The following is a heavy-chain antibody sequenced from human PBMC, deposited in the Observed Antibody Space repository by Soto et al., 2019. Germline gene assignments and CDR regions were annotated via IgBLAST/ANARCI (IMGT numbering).Heavy chain of an antibody. CDR3: AKDAGTYYYDSSGYYSPRYFDL. CDR1: GFTFSSYA. J-gene: IGHJ2*01. Sequence: EVQLLESGGGLVQPGGSLRLSCAASGFTFSSYAMSWVRQAPGKGLEWVSAISGSGGSTYYADSVKGRFTISRDNSKNTLYLKMNSLRAEDTAVYYCAKDAGTYYYDSSGYYSPRYFDLWGRGTLVTVSS. CDR2: ISGSGGST. D-gene: IGHD3-22*01. V-gene: IGHV3-23*01.